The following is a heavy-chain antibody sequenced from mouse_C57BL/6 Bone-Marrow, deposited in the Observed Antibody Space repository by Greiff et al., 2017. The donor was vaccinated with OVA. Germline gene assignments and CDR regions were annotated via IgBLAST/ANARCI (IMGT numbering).Heavy chain of an antibody. CDR3: ARNWDWFAY. CDR2: IFPGSGST. CDR1: GYTFTSHW. D-gene: IGHD4-1*01. Sequence: QVQLQQSGPELVRPGASVKISCKAPGYTFTSHWMQWVRQRPVQGLEWIGEIFPGSGSTYYNEKFKGKATITADTSSNTAYMQLSSLTTEDSAIYYCARNWDWFAYWGQGTLVTVSA. V-gene: IGHV1-56*01. J-gene: IGHJ3*01.